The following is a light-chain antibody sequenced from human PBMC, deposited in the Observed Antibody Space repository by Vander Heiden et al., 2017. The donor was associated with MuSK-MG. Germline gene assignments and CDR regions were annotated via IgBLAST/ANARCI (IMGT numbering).Light chain of an antibody. Sequence: EIVLTQSPATLSLSPGERATLSCRASQSVSSYLAWYQQKPGQAPRLLIYDASNRATGIPARFSGSGSWSDFSLTISSLEPEDFALYYCQQRSDWPITFGQGTRLEMK. J-gene: IGKJ5*01. CDR3: QQRSDWPIT. CDR1: QSVSSY. CDR2: DAS. V-gene: IGKV3-11*01.